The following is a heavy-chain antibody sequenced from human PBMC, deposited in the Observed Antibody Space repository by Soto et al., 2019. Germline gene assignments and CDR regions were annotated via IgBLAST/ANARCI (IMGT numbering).Heavy chain of an antibody. V-gene: IGHV4-59*01. CDR2: IYYDGST. J-gene: IGHJ6*02. D-gene: IGHD5-18*01. Sequence: PSETLSLTCTVSGGSISSYYWSWIRQPPGKGLEWIAYIYYDGSTNYNPSLKSRVTISVDTSKNRFSLTLRSVTAADTAMYYCARGSKRGYSYGLDVWGQGTTVTVS. CDR1: GGSISSYY. CDR3: ARGSKRGYSYGLDV.